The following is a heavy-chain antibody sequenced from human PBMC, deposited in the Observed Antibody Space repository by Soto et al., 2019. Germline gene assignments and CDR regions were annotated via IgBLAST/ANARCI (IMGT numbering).Heavy chain of an antibody. CDR2: IYHSGST. D-gene: IGHD3-10*01. J-gene: IGHJ3*02. V-gene: IGHV4-30-2*01. CDR3: ARAHGSGWGAFDI. CDR1: GGTISSGGYS. Sequence: SETLCLTCAVSGGTISSGGYSWSWIRQPPGKGLEWIGYIYHSGSTYYNPSLKSRVTISVDRSKNQFSLKLSSVTAADTAVYYCARAHGSGWGAFDICGQGTMVSVSS.